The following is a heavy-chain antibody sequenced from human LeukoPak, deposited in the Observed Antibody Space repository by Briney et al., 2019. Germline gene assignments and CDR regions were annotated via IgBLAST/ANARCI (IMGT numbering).Heavy chain of an antibody. J-gene: IGHJ4*02. CDR1: GGSFSGYY. Sequence: SETLSLTCAVYGGSFSGYYWSWIRQPPGKGLEWIGEINHSGSTNYNPSLKSRVTISVGTSKNQFSLKLSSVTAADTAVYYCAREVGDTAMVTHFDYWGQGTLVTVSS. D-gene: IGHD5-18*01. CDR3: AREVGDTAMVTHFDY. V-gene: IGHV4-34*01. CDR2: INHSGST.